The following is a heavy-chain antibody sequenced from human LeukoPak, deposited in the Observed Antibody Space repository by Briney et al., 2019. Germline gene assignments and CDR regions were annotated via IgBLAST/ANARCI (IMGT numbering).Heavy chain of an antibody. J-gene: IGHJ4*02. Sequence: WETLSLTCTVSGGSISSSSYYWGWIRQPPGKGLEWIGSIYYSGSTYYNPSLKSRVTISVDTSKNQFSLKLSSVTAADTAVYYCARSSGSYQGYFDYWGQGTLVTVSS. CDR2: IYYSGST. V-gene: IGHV4-39*07. CDR3: ARSSGSYQGYFDY. CDR1: GGSISSSSYY. D-gene: IGHD1-26*01.